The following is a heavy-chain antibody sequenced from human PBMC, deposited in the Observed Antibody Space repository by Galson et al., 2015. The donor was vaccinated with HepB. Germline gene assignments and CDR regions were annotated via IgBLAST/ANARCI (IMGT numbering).Heavy chain of an antibody. CDR3: ARRSRGNFYMDV. V-gene: IGHV1-2*06. J-gene: IGHJ6*03. Sequence: SVKVSCKASGYSFTDYSIHWVRQAPGQGLEWMGRINCNTGGANNAQKFQGRVSLTRDTSISTAYMELSSLRSDDTAVYFCARRSRGNFYMDVWGKGTSVTVSS. D-gene: IGHD5/OR15-5a*01. CDR2: INCNTGGA. CDR1: GYSFTDYS.